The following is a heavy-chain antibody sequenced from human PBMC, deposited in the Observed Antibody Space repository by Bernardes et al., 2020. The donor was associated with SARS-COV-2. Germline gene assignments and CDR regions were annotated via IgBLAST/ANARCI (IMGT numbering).Heavy chain of an antibody. CDR1: GFTFDDYA. Sequence: GGSLRLSCAASGFTFDDYAMHWVRQAPGKGLEWVSGISWNSGSIGYADSVKGRFTISRDNAKNSLYLQMNSLRAEDTALYHCARDHDFSSSWYDAFDIWGQGTMVTVSS. V-gene: IGHV3-9*01. CDR2: ISWNSGSI. CDR3: ARDHDFSSSWYDAFDI. J-gene: IGHJ3*02. D-gene: IGHD6-13*01.